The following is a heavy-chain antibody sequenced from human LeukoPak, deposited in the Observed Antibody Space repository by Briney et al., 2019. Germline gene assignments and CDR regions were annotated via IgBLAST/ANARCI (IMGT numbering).Heavy chain of an antibody. V-gene: IGHV3-33*08. D-gene: IGHD4-17*01. Sequence: GGSLRLSCAVSGFTFSSYGMHWVRQAPGKGLEWVAVIWYDGSNKYYADSVRGRFTISRDNSKNTLYLQMNSLRAEDTAVYYCARDFTDYGDYGAFDYWGQGTLVTVSS. CDR1: GFTFSSYG. CDR3: ARDFTDYGDYGAFDY. CDR2: IWYDGSNK. J-gene: IGHJ4*02.